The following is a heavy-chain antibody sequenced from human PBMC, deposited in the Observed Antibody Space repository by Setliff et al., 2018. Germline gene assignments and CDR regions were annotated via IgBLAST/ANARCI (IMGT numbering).Heavy chain of an antibody. CDR2: ISPYNGNT. J-gene: IGHJ4*02. CDR1: GHIFNSYG. CDR3: SRLVRFCTRTACQRLSGGEF. V-gene: IGHV1-18*01. D-gene: IGHD3-10*01. Sequence: ASVKVSCKASGHIFNSYGISWVRQAPGQGLEWVGWISPYNGNTYYAPKFQGTAIMTTDTATTTAYLELRSLRSDDTAVYFCSRLVRFCTRTACQRLSGGEFWGQGILVTVS.